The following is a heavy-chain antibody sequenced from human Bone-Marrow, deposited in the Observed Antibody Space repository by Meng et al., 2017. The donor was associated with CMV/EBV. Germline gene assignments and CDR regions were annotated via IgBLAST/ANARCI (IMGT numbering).Heavy chain of an antibody. Sequence: SETLSLTCAVYGGSFSGYYWSWIRQPPGKGLEWIGSIYYSGSTYYNPSLKSRVTISVDTSKNQFSLKLSSVTAADTAVYYCARQGTYGDYVNNWFDPWGQGTLVTVSS. J-gene: IGHJ5*02. CDR1: GGSFSGYY. CDR3: ARQGTYGDYVNNWFDP. CDR2: IYYSGST. V-gene: IGHV4-34*01. D-gene: IGHD4-17*01.